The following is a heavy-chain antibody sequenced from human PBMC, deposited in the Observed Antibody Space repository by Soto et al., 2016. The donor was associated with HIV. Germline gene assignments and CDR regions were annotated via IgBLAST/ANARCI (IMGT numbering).Heavy chain of an antibody. CDR3: ASNPHVGTALDY. CDR2: INPSGGST. CDR1: GYTFTSYY. V-gene: IGHV1-46*01. Sequence: QVQLVQSGAEVKKPGASVKVSCKASGYTFTSYYMHWVRQAPGQGLEWMGIINPSGGSTSYAQKFQGRVTMTRDTSTSRVYMELSSLRFEDTALYYCASNPHVGTALDYWGQGTLVSVSS. J-gene: IGHJ4*02. D-gene: IGHD1-1*01.